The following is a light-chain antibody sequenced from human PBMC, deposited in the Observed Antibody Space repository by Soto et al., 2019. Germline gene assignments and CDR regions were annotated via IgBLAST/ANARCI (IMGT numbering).Light chain of an antibody. CDR2: GAS. V-gene: IGKV1-39*01. CDR3: QHSYSTPRT. Sequence: DIQMTQSPSSLSASVGDRVTITCRASQSISISLNWYQLKPGKAPNLLMYGASSLQSGVPSRFSGSGAGTDFTLTITRLQPEDFATYFCQHSYSTPRTFGQGTKVDIK. CDR1: QSISIS. J-gene: IGKJ1*01.